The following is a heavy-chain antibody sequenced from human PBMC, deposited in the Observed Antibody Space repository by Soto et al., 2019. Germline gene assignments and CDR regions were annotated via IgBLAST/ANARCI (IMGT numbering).Heavy chain of an antibody. CDR1: GLLVSDNY. V-gene: IGHV3-53*02. CDR3: ARGTYDDFYGLDV. J-gene: IGHJ6*02. Sequence: EVQLVETGGGLIQPGGSLRPACAASGLLVSDNYISWVRQAPGKGLEWVSIILSGGSTYYTDSVKGRFTITRDDSKNTVYLQMDSLRLEDTAVYYCARGTYDDFYGLDVWGQGTMVTVSS. CDR2: ILSGGST.